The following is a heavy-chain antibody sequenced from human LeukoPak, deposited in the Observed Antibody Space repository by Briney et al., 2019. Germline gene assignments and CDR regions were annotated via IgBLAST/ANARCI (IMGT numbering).Heavy chain of an antibody. Sequence: PMASVKVSCTASGYTFTSYDINWVRQATGQGLEWMGWMNPYSGNTGYAQTFQGRFTITRNTSISTPYMELSSLRSEDTAVYYCARVSRESRSYFPYYYYYMDIWGKGTTVTVSS. V-gene: IGHV1-8*03. CDR1: GYTFTSYD. J-gene: IGHJ6*03. CDR3: ARVSRESRSYFPYYYYYMDI. CDR2: MNPYSGNT. D-gene: IGHD1-26*01.